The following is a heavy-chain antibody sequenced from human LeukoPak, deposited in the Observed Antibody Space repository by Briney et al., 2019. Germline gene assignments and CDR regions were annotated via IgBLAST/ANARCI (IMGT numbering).Heavy chain of an antibody. CDR1: GGSISSYY. D-gene: IGHD1-26*01. J-gene: IGHJ4*02. CDR3: ARDRELNL. Sequence: SETLSLTCTVSGGSISSYYWTWIRQPPGKGLEWLGYIYYSGSTNYNPSLKSRVTISLDTSRNQFSLRLTSVTAADTAVYYCARDRELNLWGQGTLVTVSS. CDR2: IYYSGST. V-gene: IGHV4-59*01.